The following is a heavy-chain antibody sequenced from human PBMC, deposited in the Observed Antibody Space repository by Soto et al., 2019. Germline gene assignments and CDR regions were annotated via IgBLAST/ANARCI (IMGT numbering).Heavy chain of an antibody. CDR2: ISGSGGST. D-gene: IGHD3-3*01. CDR3: AKESSYYDFWSGYFFLDY. CDR1: GFTFSSYS. V-gene: IGHV3-23*01. Sequence: GGSLRLSCAASGFTFSSYSMSWVRQAPGKGLEWVSAISGSGGSTYYADSVKGRFTISRDNSKNTLYLQMNSLRAEDTAVYYCAKESSYYDFWSGYFFLDYWGQGTLVTVSS. J-gene: IGHJ4*02.